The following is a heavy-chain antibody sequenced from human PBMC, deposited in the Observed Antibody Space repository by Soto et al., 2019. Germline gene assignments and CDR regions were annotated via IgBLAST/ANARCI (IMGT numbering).Heavy chain of an antibody. V-gene: IGHV4-34*01. CDR1: GGSFSDYY. CDR2: INHSGSS. CDR3: ARQEETIFGVVISSDY. J-gene: IGHJ4*02. D-gene: IGHD3-3*01. Sequence: SETLSLTCAVYGGSFSDYYWSWIRQPPGRGLEWIGEINHSGSSNYNPSLKSRVTTSVDTSENQFSLRLSSVTAADTAVYYCARQEETIFGVVISSDYWGQGTRVTVSS.